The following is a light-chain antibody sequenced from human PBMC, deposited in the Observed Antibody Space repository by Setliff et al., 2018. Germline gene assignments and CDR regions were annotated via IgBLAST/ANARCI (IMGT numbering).Light chain of an antibody. CDR1: SSDVGGYNY. J-gene: IGLJ1*01. CDR2: DVS. Sequence: VLTQPASVSGSPGQSITISCTGTSSDVGGYNYVSWYQQHPDKAPKLMIFDVSNRPSGVSNRFSGSKSGNTASLTISGLQAEDEADYYCGSYTSSSTQVFGTGTKVTVL. CDR3: GSYTSSSTQV. V-gene: IGLV2-14*03.